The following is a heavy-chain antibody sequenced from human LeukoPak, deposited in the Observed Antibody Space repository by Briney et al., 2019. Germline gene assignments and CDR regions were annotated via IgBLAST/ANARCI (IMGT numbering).Heavy chain of an antibody. V-gene: IGHV1-18*04. Sequence: GASVKVSCKASGYTFTSYYMHWVRQAPGQGLEWMGWISAYNGNTNYAQKLQGRVTMTTDTSTSTAYMELRSLRSDDTAVYYCARDRPTYYDFWSGEHNYYYYGMDVWGQGTTVTVSS. CDR2: ISAYNGNT. D-gene: IGHD3-3*01. J-gene: IGHJ6*02. CDR3: ARDRPTYYDFWSGEHNYYYYGMDV. CDR1: GYTFTSYY.